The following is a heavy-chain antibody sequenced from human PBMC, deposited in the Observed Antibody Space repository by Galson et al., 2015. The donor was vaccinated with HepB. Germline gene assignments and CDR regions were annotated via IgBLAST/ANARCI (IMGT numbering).Heavy chain of an antibody. V-gene: IGHV1-18*01. Sequence: SVKVSCKASGYIFTNYGISWVRQAPGQGLEWMGWSSGYNGNINYAQKFQGRVTMTTDTSTNTAYMELRSLRSDDTAVYYCAREPPSSGGFDYWGQGTLVTVSS. CDR2: SSGYNGNI. CDR3: AREPPSSGGFDY. CDR1: GYIFTNYG. J-gene: IGHJ4*02. D-gene: IGHD6-19*01.